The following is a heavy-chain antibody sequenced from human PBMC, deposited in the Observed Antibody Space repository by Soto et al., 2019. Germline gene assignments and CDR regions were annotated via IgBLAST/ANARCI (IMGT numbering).Heavy chain of an antibody. V-gene: IGHV3-53*01. CDR3: ARQKKLQAAYYYGMDV. CDR1: VFAVSSNY. D-gene: IGHD2-2*01. Sequence: GGSLRLSCAASVFAVSSNYMSWVRQSPGKGLEWVSVIYSGGSTYYADSVKGRFTISRDNSKNTLYLQMNSLRAEDTAVYYCARQKKLQAAYYYGMDVWGQGTTVTVSS. CDR2: IYSGGST. J-gene: IGHJ6*02.